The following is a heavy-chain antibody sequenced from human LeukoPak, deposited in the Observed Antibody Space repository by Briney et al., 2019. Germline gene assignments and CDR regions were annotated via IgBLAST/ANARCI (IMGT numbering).Heavy chain of an antibody. CDR1: GGSISSSSYY. V-gene: IGHV4-39*02. CDR3: ARENYYDSSGYLPYAEYFQH. CDR2: IYYSGST. J-gene: IGHJ1*01. Sequence: SETLSLTCTVSGGSISSSSYYWGWIRQPPGKGLEWIGSIYYSGSTYYNPSLKSRVTISVDTSKNQFSLKLSSVTAADTAVYYCARENYYDSSGYLPYAEYFQHWGQGTLVTVSS. D-gene: IGHD3-22*01.